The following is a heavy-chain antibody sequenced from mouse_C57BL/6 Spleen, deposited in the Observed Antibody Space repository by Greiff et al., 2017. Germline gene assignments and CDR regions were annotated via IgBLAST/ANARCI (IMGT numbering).Heavy chain of an antibody. Sequence: VHLVESGAELARPGASVKLSCKASGYTFTSYGISWVKQRTGQGLEWIGEIYPRSGNTYYNEKFKGKATLTADKSSSTAYMELRSLTSEDSAVYFCAQRGNYYAMDYWGQGTSVTVSS. V-gene: IGHV1-81*01. J-gene: IGHJ4*01. CDR1: GYTFTSYG. CDR3: AQRGNYYAMDY. CDR2: IYPRSGNT.